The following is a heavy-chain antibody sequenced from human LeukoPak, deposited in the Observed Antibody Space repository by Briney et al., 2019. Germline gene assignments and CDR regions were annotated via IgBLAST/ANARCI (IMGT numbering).Heavy chain of an antibody. Sequence: SVKVSCTASGYTFTSYAMNWVRQAPGQGLEWMGGIIPIFGTANYAQKFQGRVTITADESTSTAYMELSSLRSEDTAVYYCARDPDSSGYYDYWGQGTLVTVSS. V-gene: IGHV1-69*13. CDR2: IIPIFGTA. J-gene: IGHJ4*02. CDR1: GYTFTSYA. D-gene: IGHD3-22*01. CDR3: ARDPDSSGYYDY.